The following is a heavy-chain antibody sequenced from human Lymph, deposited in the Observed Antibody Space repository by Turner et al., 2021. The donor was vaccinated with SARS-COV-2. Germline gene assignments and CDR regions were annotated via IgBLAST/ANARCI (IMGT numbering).Heavy chain of an antibody. Sequence: QVQLVQSGAEVKKPGASVKVSCKASGYTFTIYDINWVRQATGQGLEWMGWMNPNSGNTGYAQKFQGRVTMTRNISISTAYMELSTLRSEDTAVYYCARGRYSGGGMDVWGQGTTVTVSS. CDR3: ARGRYSGGGMDV. D-gene: IGHD1-26*01. CDR1: GYTFTIYD. J-gene: IGHJ6*02. V-gene: IGHV1-8*01. CDR2: MNPNSGNT.